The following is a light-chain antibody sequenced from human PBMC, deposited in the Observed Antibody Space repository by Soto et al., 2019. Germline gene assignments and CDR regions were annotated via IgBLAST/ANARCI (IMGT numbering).Light chain of an antibody. J-gene: IGKJ4*01. CDR2: GAS. CDR1: QSVSSSY. CDR3: QQYNNWLT. Sequence: EIELTQPPATLSMSPGERATLSCRASQSVSSSYLAWYQQKPGQAPRLLIYGASTGATGIPARFSGSGSGTEFTLTISSLQSEDFAVYYCQQYNNWLTFGGGTKVDIK. V-gene: IGKV3-15*01.